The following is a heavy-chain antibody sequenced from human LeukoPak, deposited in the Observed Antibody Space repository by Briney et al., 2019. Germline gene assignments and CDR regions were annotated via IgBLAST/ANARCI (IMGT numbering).Heavy chain of an antibody. J-gene: IGHJ4*02. CDR2: MNPNSGNT. D-gene: IGHD3-9*01. CDR3: ARGFYDILTGSYYFDY. Sequence: WASVKVSCKASGGTFTSYDINWVRQATGQGLEWMGWMNPNSGNTGYAQKFQGRVTMTRNTSISTAYMELSSLRSEDTAVYYCARGFYDILTGSYYFDYWGQGTLVTASS. V-gene: IGHV1-8*01. CDR1: GGTFTSYD.